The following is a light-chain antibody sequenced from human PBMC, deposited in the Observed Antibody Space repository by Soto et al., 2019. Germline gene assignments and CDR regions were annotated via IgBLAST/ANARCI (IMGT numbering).Light chain of an antibody. V-gene: IGKV3-20*01. CDR1: QNVGSRY. CDR3: QQYGSSHRT. Sequence: EIVLTQSPGTLSLSAGERATLSCRASQNVGSRYLAWYQQKPGQAPRLLIYGTSNRATGIPDRFSGSGSGTDFSLTISSLEPGDLAVYYCQQYGSSHRTFGQGTKVDIK. J-gene: IGKJ1*01. CDR2: GTS.